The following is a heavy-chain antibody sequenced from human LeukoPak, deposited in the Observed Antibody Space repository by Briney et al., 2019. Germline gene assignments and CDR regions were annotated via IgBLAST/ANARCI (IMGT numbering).Heavy chain of an antibody. CDR1: GFTFSSYG. CDR3: ARLPYYSSGWDYYYYGMDV. J-gene: IGHJ6*02. V-gene: IGHV3-30*03. D-gene: IGHD6-19*01. CDR2: ISYDGSNK. Sequence: GGSLRLSCAASGFTFSSYGMHWVRQAPGKGLEWVAVISYDGSNKYYADSVKGRFTISRDNSKNTLYLQMNSLRAKDTAVYYCARLPYYSSGWDYYYYGMDVWGQGTTVTVSS.